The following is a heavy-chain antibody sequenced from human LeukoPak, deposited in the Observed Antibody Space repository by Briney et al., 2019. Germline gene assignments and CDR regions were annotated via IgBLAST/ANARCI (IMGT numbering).Heavy chain of an antibody. J-gene: IGHJ5*02. D-gene: IGHD3-9*01. V-gene: IGHV4-38-2*02. CDR2: IYHSGST. Sequence: SETLSLTCTDSGYSISSGYYWGWIRPPPGKGLEWIGSIYHSGSTYYNPSLKSRVTISVDTSKNQFSLKLSSVTAADTAVYYCARAGGDYDILTGYYPNWFDPWGQGTLVTVSS. CDR3: ARAGGDYDILTGYYPNWFDP. CDR1: GYSISSGYY.